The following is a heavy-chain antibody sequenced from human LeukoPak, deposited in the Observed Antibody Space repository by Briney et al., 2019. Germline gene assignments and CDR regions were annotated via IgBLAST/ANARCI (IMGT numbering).Heavy chain of an antibody. CDR3: ARSPVVPAAIRFSGHYYYMDV. V-gene: IGHV4-34*01. CDR2: INHSGST. J-gene: IGHJ6*03. D-gene: IGHD2-2*01. Sequence: SETLSLTCAVYGGSFSGYYWSWIRQPPGKGLEWIGEINHSGSTNYNPSLKSRVTISVDTSKNQFSLKLSSVTAANTAVYYCARSPVVPAAIRFSGHYYYMDVWGKGTTVTVSS. CDR1: GGSFSGYY.